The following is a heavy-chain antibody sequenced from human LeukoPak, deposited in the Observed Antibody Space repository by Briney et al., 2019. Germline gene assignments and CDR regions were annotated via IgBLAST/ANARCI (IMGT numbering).Heavy chain of an antibody. CDR2: ISAYKGNT. CDR1: GYTFTSYG. D-gene: IGHD3-10*01. V-gene: IGHV1-18*04. CDR3: ARAPGFGELANFAY. Sequence: ASVKVSCTASGYTFTSYGISWVREAPGQGLEWMGGISAYKGNTNYAKKLQGRVTMTTVTSTSTGYMEQRSLRSDDTAVYYCARAPGFGELANFAYWGQGTLVTVSS. J-gene: IGHJ4*02.